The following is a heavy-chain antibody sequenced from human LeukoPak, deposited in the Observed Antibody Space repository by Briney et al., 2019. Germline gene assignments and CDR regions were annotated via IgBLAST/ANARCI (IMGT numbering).Heavy chain of an antibody. V-gene: IGHV1-2*02. CDR1: GYTFTGYY. D-gene: IGHD2-8*01. J-gene: IGHJ6*03. CDR3: ASSPCTNGVCPYYYYYYMDV. CDR2: INPNSGGT. Sequence: ASVKVSCKASGYTFTGYYMHWVRQAPGQGLEWMGWINPNSGGTNYAQKFQGRVTMTRDTSISTAYMELSRLRSDDTAVYYCASSPCTNGVCPYYYYYYMDVWGKGTTVTVSS.